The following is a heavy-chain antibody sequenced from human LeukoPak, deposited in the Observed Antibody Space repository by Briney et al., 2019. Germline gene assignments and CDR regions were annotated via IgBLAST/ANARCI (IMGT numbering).Heavy chain of an antibody. CDR3: ARHLELRRGYFDY. CDR2: SVGTDST. J-gene: IGHJ4*02. V-gene: IGHV3-23*01. CDR1: GFTFSGYA. Sequence: GGTLRLSCVASGFTFSGYAMSWVRQSPGKGLEWVSMSVGTDSTYYADSVKGRLTISRDNSKNTLYLEMNSMRAEDTAVYYCARHLELRRGYFDYWGQGTLVTVSS. D-gene: IGHD1-7*01.